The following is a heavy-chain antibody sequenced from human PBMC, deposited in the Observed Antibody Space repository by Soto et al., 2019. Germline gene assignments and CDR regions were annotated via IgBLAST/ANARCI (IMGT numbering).Heavy chain of an antibody. CDR1: GGSFSGYY. CDR3: ARPNYCNSITCRTEYFQD. J-gene: IGHJ1*01. CDR2: FNHIGST. V-gene: IGHV4-34*01. D-gene: IGHD2-2*01. Sequence: SETLSLTCTVYGGSFSGYYCCWIRLSQGQGLDWIGEFNHIGSTTYNPSLKSRVTISVDTSKSQFSLKMSSVTAADTAVYYCARPNYCNSITCRTEYFQDWGQGTLVTVSS.